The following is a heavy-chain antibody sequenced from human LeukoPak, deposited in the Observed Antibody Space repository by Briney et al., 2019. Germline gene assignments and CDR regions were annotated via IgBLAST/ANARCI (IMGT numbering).Heavy chain of an antibody. D-gene: IGHD6-19*01. V-gene: IGHV1-2*02. Sequence: GASVKVSCKASGYTFTGYYMHWVRQAPGQGLEWMGWINPNSGGTNYAQKFQGRVTMTRDTSISTAYMELSRLRSDDTAVYYCARESSGQYYFDYWGQRSLVTVSS. CDR1: GYTFTGYY. CDR2: INPNSGGT. CDR3: ARESSGQYYFDY. J-gene: IGHJ4*02.